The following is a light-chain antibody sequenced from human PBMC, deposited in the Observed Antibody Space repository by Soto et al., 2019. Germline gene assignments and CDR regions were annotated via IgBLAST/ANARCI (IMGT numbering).Light chain of an antibody. CDR1: QSIDSW. J-gene: IGKJ1*01. CDR3: QQYRSYSWT. V-gene: IGKV1-5*03. Sequence: DIQMTQSPSTLSASVGDRVTITCRASQSIDSWLAWYQQKPGRAPKLLIYQASSLESGVPSRFSGSGSGTEITLTISSQQPDAFATYYCQQYRSYSWTFGQGSKVEIK. CDR2: QAS.